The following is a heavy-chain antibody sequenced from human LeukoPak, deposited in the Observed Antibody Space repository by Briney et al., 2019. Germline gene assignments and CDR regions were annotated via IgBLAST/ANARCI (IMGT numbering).Heavy chain of an antibody. CDR1: AHTFTSSG. CDR2: TSAYNGNR. CDR3: ARDRGVRSDAFDI. D-gene: IGHD3-16*02. V-gene: IGHV1-18*01. Sequence: ASVTVSYTASAHTFTSSGISWVRQAPGQGLEWMGWTSAYNGNRLSAHKLQGRVTMTTDTSTSTAYMELRSLRSDDTAVYYCARDRGVRSDAFDIWGQGTMVTVSS. J-gene: IGHJ3*02.